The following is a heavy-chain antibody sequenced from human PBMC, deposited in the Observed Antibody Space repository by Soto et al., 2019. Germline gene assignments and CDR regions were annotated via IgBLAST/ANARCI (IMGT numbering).Heavy chain of an antibody. V-gene: IGHV3-30*18. CDR1: GFTFSTYG. CDR2: ISYDGSNK. J-gene: IGHJ6*02. D-gene: IGHD3-10*01. Sequence: QVQLVESGGGVVQPGRSLRLSCAASGFTFSTYGMHWVRQAPGKGLEWVAVISYDGSNKYYADSVKGRFTISRDNSKNTLYLQINSLRAEDTAVYYCAKAMVRYYGMDVWGQGTTVTVSS. CDR3: AKAMVRYYGMDV.